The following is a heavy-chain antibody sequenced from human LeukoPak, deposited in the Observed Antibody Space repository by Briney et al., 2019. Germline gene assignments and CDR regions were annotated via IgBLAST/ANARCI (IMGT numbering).Heavy chain of an antibody. Sequence: SSLTLFCTASGVTFGSYGFSWVRQAPGQGLEWMGRIICNFHKVHYARDWQGRVTITADKSTTTAYSQLASQSSDDTTVYYLARDRRGSFYFEYWPQEPLVRVS. D-gene: IGHD1-26*01. V-gene: IGHV1-69*06. CDR2: IICNFHKV. CDR3: ARDRRGSFYFEY. CDR1: GVTFGSYG. J-gene: IGHJ4*02.